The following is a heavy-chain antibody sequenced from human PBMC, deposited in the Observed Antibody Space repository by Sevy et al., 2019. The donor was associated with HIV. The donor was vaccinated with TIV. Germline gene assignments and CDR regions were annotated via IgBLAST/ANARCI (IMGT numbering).Heavy chain of an antibody. CDR2: IYPDDSDT. Sequence: GESLKISCRGSGYSFTSHWIGWVRHMPGKGLEWMGIIYPDDSDTRYSPSFQGQVTFSADKSISTAYLKWSSLKASDTAMYYCATSRSGYLDSSGYYIYWGQGTLVTVSS. J-gene: IGHJ4*02. D-gene: IGHD3-22*01. CDR3: ATSRSGYLDSSGYYIY. CDR1: GYSFTSHW. V-gene: IGHV5-51*01.